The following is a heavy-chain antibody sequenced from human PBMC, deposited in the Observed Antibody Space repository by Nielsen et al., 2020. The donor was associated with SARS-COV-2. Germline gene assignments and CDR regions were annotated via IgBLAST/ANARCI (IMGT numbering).Heavy chain of an antibody. CDR3: ASSGGSCYFFDY. V-gene: IGHV2-26*01. CDR2: IFSNDEK. Sequence: WIRQPPGKALEWLAHIFSNDEKSYSTSLKSRLTISKDTSKSQVVLTMTNMDPLDTGTYYCASSGGSCYFFDYWGQGTLVTVSS. J-gene: IGHJ4*02. D-gene: IGHD2-15*01.